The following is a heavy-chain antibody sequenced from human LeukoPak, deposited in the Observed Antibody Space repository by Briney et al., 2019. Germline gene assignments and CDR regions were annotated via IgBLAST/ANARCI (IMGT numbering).Heavy chain of an antibody. CDR1: GFTFSSYS. V-gene: IGHV3-73*01. J-gene: IGHJ4*02. CDR3: TSGGYSYGTDY. D-gene: IGHD5-18*01. CDR2: IRSKANSYAT. Sequence: GGSLRLSRAASGFTFSSYSMNWVRQAPGKGLEWVGRIRSKANSYATAYAASVKGRFTISRDDSKNTAYLQMNSLKTEDTAVYYCTSGGYSYGTDYWGQGTLVTVSS.